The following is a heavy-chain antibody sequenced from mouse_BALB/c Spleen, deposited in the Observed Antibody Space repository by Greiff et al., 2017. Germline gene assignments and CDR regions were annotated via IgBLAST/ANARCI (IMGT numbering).Heavy chain of an antibody. V-gene: IGHV5-6-3*01. CDR2: INSNGGST. CDR3: AREEGRGTHFDY. J-gene: IGHJ2*01. D-gene: IGHD3-3*01. CDR1: GFTFSSYG. Sequence: EVHLVESGGGLVQPGGSLKLSCAASGFTFSSYGMSWVRQTPDKRLELVATINSNGGSTYYPDSVKGRFTISRDNAKNTLYLQMSSLKSEDTAMYYCAREEGRGTHFDYWGQGTTLTVSS.